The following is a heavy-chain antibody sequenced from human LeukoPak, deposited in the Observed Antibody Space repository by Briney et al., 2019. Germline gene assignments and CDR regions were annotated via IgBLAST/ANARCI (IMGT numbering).Heavy chain of an antibody. CDR2: IYPGDSDT. Sequence: GESLKISWKDSGNSFTTYWIGWVRQMPGKGLEWMGTIYPGDSDTRYSPSFQGQVTISVDQSINTAYLHWSSLKASDTAMYYCAGRGASSEYFHDWGQGTLVTVSS. CDR3: AGRGASSEYFHD. CDR1: GNSFTTYW. J-gene: IGHJ1*01. V-gene: IGHV5-51*01.